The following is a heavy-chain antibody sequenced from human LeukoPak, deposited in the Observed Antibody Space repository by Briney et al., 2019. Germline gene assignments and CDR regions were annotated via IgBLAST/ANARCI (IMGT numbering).Heavy chain of an antibody. CDR3: ARDPTFDY. Sequence: SETLSLTCTVSGGSISGYYWSWIRQPPGKGLEWIGYIHYSGETNYNPSLSSRVTIAMDTSKNQFSLNLRSVTAADTAVYYCARDPTFDYWGQGALVTVSS. J-gene: IGHJ4*02. V-gene: IGHV4-59*12. CDR2: IHYSGET. CDR1: GGSISGYY.